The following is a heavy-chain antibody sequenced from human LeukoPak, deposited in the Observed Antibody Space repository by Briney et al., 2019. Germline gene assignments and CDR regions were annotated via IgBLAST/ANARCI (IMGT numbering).Heavy chain of an antibody. J-gene: IGHJ4*02. V-gene: IGHV1-2*02. CDR3: ARGGEYSRSASTY. CDR2: FNPNSGGT. Sequence: GASVKVSCNASGYTFTGYYMHRVRQPPGQGLERMGGFNPNSGGTNYAQKFQGRVTVTRDTAISTAYMELSTLRSDGTAVYYCARGGEYSRSASTYWGQGTLVTVSS. CDR1: GYTFTGYY. D-gene: IGHD6-6*01.